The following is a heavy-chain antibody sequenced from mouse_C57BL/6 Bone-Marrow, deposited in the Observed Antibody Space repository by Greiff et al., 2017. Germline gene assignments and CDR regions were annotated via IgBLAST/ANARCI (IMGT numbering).Heavy chain of an antibody. CDR2: IYPGSGNT. Sequence: QVQLQQSGAELVRPGASVKLSCKASGYTFTDYYINWVKQRPGQGLEWIARIYPGSGNTYYNEKFKGKATLTAEKSSSTAYMQLSRLTSEDSAVYFCARERFPPFAYWGQGTLVTVSA. V-gene: IGHV1-76*01. CDR1: GYTFTDYY. J-gene: IGHJ3*01. CDR3: ARERFPPFAY.